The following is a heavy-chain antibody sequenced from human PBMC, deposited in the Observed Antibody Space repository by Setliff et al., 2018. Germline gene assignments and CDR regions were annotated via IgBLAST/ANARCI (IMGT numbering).Heavy chain of an antibody. V-gene: IGHV4-39*01. Sequence: PSETLSLTCAVSGGSISSSTDYWGWIRQPPGKGLEWIGNIHYSGSTYYNPSLKSRLTIYVDTSKRQFSLSLSSVTAADTAVYYCARLRGAFDYWGQGTLVTVSS. CDR3: ARLRGAFDY. CDR2: IHYSGST. CDR1: GGSISSSTDY. J-gene: IGHJ4*02. D-gene: IGHD3-16*01.